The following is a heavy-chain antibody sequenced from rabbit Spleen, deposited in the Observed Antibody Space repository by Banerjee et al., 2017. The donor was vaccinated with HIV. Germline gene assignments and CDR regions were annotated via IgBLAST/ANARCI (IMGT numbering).Heavy chain of an antibody. V-gene: IGHV1S45*01. Sequence: QEQLVESGGGLVQPEGSLTLTCTASGLSFSDRDVMCWVRQAPGKGLEWVACAYAGSSGSTYSATWAKGRFTISKTSSTTVTLQMTSLTAADTATYFCARETSSGWGIISFYFSLWGQGTLVTVS. CDR3: ARETSSGWGIISFYFSL. J-gene: IGHJ4*01. D-gene: IGHD4-1*01. CDR2: AYAGSSGST. CDR1: GLSFSDRDV.